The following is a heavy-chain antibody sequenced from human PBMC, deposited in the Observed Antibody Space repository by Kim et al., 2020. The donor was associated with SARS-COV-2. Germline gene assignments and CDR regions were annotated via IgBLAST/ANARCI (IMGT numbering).Heavy chain of an antibody. D-gene: IGHD3-10*01. Sequence: GGSLRLSCAASGFTFSSYAMSWVRQAPGKGLEWVSAISGSGGSTYYADSVKGRFTISRDNSKNTLYLQMNSLRAEDTAVYYCAKITFYGSGTKGDYWGQGTLVTVSS. V-gene: IGHV3-23*01. CDR1: GFTFSSYA. CDR2: ISGSGGST. J-gene: IGHJ4*02. CDR3: AKITFYGSGTKGDY.